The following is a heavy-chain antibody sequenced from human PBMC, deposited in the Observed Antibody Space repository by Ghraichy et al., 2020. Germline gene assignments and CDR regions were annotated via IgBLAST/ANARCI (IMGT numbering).Heavy chain of an antibody. CDR3: ARAPGRITIFGVVTQYYYGMDV. CDR1: GGSISSGGYY. D-gene: IGHD3-3*01. V-gene: IGHV4-31*03. J-gene: IGHJ6*02. CDR2: IYYSGST. Sequence: SETLSLTCTVSGGSISSGGYYWSWIRQHPGKGLEWIGYIYYSGSTYYNPSLKSRVTISVDTSKNQFSLKLSSVTAADTAVYYCARAPGRITIFGVVTQYYYGMDVWGQGTTVTVSS.